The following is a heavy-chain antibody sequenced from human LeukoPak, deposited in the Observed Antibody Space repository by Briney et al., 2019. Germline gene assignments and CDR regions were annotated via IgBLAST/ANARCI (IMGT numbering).Heavy chain of an antibody. CDR2: INAGNGNT. CDR3: ARGSMMDFPFDF. Sequence: ASVKVSCKASGYTFTVYAIHWVRQAPEQRLEWMGWINAGNGNTKYSQKFQGRVTITRDTSASTAYMDLSSLTSEDTAVYFCARGSMMDFPFDFWGQGTLVTVSS. CDR1: GYTFTVYA. J-gene: IGHJ4*02. V-gene: IGHV1-3*01. D-gene: IGHD3-22*01.